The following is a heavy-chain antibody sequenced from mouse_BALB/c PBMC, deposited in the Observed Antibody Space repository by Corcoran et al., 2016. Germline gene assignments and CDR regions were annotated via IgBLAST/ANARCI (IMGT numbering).Heavy chain of an antibody. V-gene: IGHV9-1*02. CDR2: INTYTGEP. J-gene: IGHJ2*01. Sequence: QIQLVQSGPELKKPEETVKISCKASGYTFTNYGMNWVKQAPRKGLKWMGWINTYTGEPTYADDFKGRFAFSLETSASTAYLQINNLKNEDMATYFYARWWSHFDYWCQGTTLTVSS. CDR3: ARWWSHFDY. CDR1: GYTFTNYG. D-gene: IGHD1-1*02.